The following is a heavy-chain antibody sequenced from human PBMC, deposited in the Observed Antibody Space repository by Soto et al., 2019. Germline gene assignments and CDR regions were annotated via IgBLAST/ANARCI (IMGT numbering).Heavy chain of an antibody. V-gene: IGHV4-59*01. CDR3: ARGPHWAGLDP. D-gene: IGHD3-10*01. CDR1: VGSISSYY. J-gene: IGHJ5*02. CDR2: IYYSGST. Sequence: PSETLSLTCTVSVGSISSYYWSWIRQPPGKGLEWIGYIYYSGSTNYNPSLKSRVTISVDTSKNQFSLKLSSVTAADTAVYYCARGPHWAGLDPWGQGTLVTVSS.